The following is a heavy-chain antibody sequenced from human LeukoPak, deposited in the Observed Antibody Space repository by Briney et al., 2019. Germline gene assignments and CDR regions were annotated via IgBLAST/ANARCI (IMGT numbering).Heavy chain of an antibody. CDR3: ARADIVVVPAAIKWNYYYMDV. CDR1: GFTFSGYS. J-gene: IGHJ6*03. CDR2: ISSSSSYI. D-gene: IGHD2-2*01. Sequence: GGSLRLSCAASGFTFSGYSMNWGRQALGKGLEWVSSISSSSSYIYYADSVKDRLTISRDNAKNSLYLQMNSLRAEDTAVYYCARADIVVVPAAIKWNYYYMDVWGKGTTVTVSS. V-gene: IGHV3-21*01.